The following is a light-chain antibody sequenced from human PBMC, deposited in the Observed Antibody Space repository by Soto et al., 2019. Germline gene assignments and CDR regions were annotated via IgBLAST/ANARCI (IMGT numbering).Light chain of an antibody. CDR3: YQYGSTPPT. CDR2: GVS. V-gene: IGKV3-20*01. CDR1: QSVTNNQ. J-gene: IGKJ1*01. Sequence: ELVLTQAPGTLSVSPGARATLSCRASQSVTNNQFAWFRQKPGQAPRLLIWGVSNRATGIPDRFSGIGSGTDFTLTISILEPEDGVVFDCYQYGSTPPTFGQGTKVDIK.